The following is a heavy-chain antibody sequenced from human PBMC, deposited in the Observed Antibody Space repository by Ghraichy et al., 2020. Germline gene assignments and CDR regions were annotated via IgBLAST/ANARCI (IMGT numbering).Heavy chain of an antibody. Sequence: LSLTCAASGFTFSSYSMNWVRQAPGKGLEWVSSISSSSSYIYYANSVKGRFTISRDNAKNSLYLQMNSLRAEDTAVYYCAREGRRGNWMRNHGPGVIDYWGQGTLVTVSS. J-gene: IGHJ4*02. CDR2: ISSSSSYI. CDR1: GFTFSSYS. V-gene: IGHV3-21*01. CDR3: AREGRRGNWMRNHGPGVIDY. D-gene: IGHD1-20*01.